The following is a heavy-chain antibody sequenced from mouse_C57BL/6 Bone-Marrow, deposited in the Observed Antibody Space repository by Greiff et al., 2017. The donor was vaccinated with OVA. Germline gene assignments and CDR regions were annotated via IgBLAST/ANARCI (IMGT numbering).Heavy chain of an antibody. J-gene: IGHJ3*01. V-gene: IGHV3-6*01. CDR2: ISYDGSN. Sequence: EVQLQESGPGLVKPSQSLSLTCSVTGYSITSGYYWNWIRQFPGNKLEWMGYISYDGSNNYNPSLKNRISITRDTSKNQFFLKLNSVTTEDTATYYCARLEYDYDWFAYWGQGTLVTVSA. CDR1: GYSITSGYY. D-gene: IGHD2-4*01. CDR3: ARLEYDYDWFAY.